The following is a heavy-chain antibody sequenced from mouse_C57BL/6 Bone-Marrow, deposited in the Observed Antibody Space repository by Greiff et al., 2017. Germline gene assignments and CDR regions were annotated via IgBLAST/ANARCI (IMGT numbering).Heavy chain of an antibody. CDR2: IYPRSGNT. V-gene: IGHV1-81*01. D-gene: IGHD1-1*01. CDR1: GYTFTSYG. CDR3: AGEVPYSFYDY. J-gene: IGHJ2*01. Sequence: QVQLKESGAELARPGASVKLSCKASGYTFTSYGISWVKQRTGQGLEWIGEIYPRSGNTYYNEKLQGKATLTADKSYSTAYMELRSLTSEDSAVYFCAGEVPYSFYDYWGQGTTLTVSS.